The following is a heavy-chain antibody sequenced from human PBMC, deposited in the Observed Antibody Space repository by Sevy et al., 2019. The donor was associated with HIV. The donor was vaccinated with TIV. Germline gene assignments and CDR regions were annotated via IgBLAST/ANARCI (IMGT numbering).Heavy chain of an antibody. D-gene: IGHD3-22*01. J-gene: IGHJ4*02. V-gene: IGHV3-30*04. CDR3: ASHYYDTTGYYYPLDY. CDR1: GFTFSTYA. CDR2: ISDDGNNK. Sequence: GESLKISCTASGFTFSTYAMYWVRHAPGKGLEWVAVISDDGNNKDYADSMKGRFTVSRDNSKNTLYLQMYSLRAEDTAVYYCASHYYDTTGYYYPLDYWGQGTLVTVSS.